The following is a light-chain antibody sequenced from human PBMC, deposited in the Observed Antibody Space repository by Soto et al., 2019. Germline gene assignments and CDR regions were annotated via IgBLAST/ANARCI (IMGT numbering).Light chain of an antibody. CDR2: AVT. J-gene: IGLJ1*01. CDR3: SSYTSSSTL. Sequence: QSALTQPASVSGSPGQSITISCTGTSSDDGGYNYVSWYQQHPGKAPKLMIYAVTDRPSGVSSRFSGSKSGNTASLTISGLQAEDEADYYCSSYTSSSTLFGTGTKLTVL. V-gene: IGLV2-14*01. CDR1: SSDDGGYNY.